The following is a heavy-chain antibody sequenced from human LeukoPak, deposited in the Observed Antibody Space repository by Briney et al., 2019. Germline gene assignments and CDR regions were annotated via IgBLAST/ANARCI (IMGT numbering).Heavy chain of an antibody. V-gene: IGHV5-51*01. J-gene: IGHJ3*02. D-gene: IGHD2-21*01. CDR1: GYSFSSYW. Sequence: GESLKISCKGSGYSFSSYWIVWVRQMPGKGLEWMGIILPGDSDIRYSPSFQGHVTISADKSISTAFLQWSSLKASDSAMYYCASLRSYSDAFDIWGQGTMVTVSS. CDR2: ILPGDSDI. CDR3: ASLRSYSDAFDI.